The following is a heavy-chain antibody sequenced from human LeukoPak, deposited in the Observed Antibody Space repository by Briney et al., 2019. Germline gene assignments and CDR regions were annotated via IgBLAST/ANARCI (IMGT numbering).Heavy chain of an antibody. D-gene: IGHD3-9*01. CDR1: GFTFDDYA. J-gene: IGHJ4*02. V-gene: IGHV3-9*01. Sequence: GGSLRLSCAASGFTFDDYAMHWVRQAPGKGLEWVSGISWNSGSIGYADSVKGRFTISRDNAKNSLYLQMNSLRAEDTALYYCAKVPLLRYFDWAPFDYWGQGTLVTVSS. CDR2: ISWNSGSI. CDR3: AKVPLLRYFDWAPFDY.